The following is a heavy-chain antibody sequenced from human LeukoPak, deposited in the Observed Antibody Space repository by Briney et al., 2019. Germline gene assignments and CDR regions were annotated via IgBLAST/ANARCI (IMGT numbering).Heavy chain of an antibody. CDR1: SDSISSSNYY. D-gene: IGHD3-22*01. J-gene: IGHJ1*01. Sequence: SETLSLTCTVSSDSISSSNYYWGWVRQPPGKGLEWIGDIYYSGRTYYNSSLKSRLTLSVDTSRNQFSLKLSSVSASDTAAFYCARRRYYDSTGYLDWGQGTLVSVSP. CDR2: IYYSGRT. V-gene: IGHV4-39*01. CDR3: ARRRYYDSTGYLD.